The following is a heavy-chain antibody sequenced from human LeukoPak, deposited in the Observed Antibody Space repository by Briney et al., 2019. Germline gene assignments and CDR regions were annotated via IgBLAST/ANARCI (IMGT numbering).Heavy chain of an antibody. J-gene: IGHJ4*02. V-gene: IGHV1-69*04. CDR3: ARDSVPGTTGGYYFDY. Sequence: SVKVSCKASGGTFSSYAISWVRQAPGQGLEWMGRIIPILGIANYAQKFQGRVTITADKSTSTAYMELSSLRSEDTAVYYCARDSVPGTTGGYYFDYWGQGTLVTVSS. CDR1: GGTFSSYA. CDR2: IIPILGIA. D-gene: IGHD4-11*01.